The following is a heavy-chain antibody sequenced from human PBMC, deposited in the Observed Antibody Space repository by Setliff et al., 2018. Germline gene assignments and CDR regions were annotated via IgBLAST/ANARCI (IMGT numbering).Heavy chain of an antibody. CDR1: GFTFRGFA. Sequence: GGSLRLSCAASGFTFRGFAMHWVRQAPGKGLEWVANIKQDGSEKYYVDSVKGRFTISRDNAKNSLYLQMNSLRAEDTAVYYCAREFRCAAGSNCSNYWGQGTLVTVSS. D-gene: IGHD6-13*01. CDR2: IKQDGSEK. V-gene: IGHV3-7*01. CDR3: AREFRCAAGSNCSNY. J-gene: IGHJ4*02.